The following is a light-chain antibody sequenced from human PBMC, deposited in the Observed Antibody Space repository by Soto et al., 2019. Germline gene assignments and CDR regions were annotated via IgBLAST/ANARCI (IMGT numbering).Light chain of an antibody. J-gene: IGLJ2*01. Sequence: QSVLTQPPSASGTPGQGVSISCSGSDSNIGSNTVNWYQQLPRTAPKLLIYSNNQRPSGVPDRFSASKSGTSASLAISGLQSEDEADYYCAAWDDTLSGHVVFGGGTKVTVL. CDR1: DSNIGSNT. CDR3: AAWDDTLSGHVV. V-gene: IGLV1-44*01. CDR2: SNN.